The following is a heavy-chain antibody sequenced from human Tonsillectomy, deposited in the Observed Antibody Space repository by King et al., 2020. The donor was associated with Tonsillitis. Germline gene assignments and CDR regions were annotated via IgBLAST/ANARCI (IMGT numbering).Heavy chain of an antibody. D-gene: IGHD3-10*01. J-gene: IGHJ3*01. Sequence: QLQESGPGLVKPSQTLSLNCTVSGGSISSGAFYWNWIRQHPGKGLEWIGYIYYTGSTYYNPSLKSRVTMSVDTSENQFSLKLSSVTAADTAVYYCARAIYYSGSGNYYKNAFDFWGQGTLVTASS. V-gene: IGHV4-31*03. CDR1: GGSISSGAFY. CDR3: ARAIYYSGSGNYYKNAFDF. CDR2: IYYTGST.